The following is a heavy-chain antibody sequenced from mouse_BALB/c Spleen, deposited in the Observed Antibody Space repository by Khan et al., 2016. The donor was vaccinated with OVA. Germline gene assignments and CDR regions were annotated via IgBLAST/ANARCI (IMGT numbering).Heavy chain of an antibody. D-gene: IGHD4-1*01. CDR1: GFTFSSYS. Sequence: ELELVESGGDLVKPGGSLKLSCAASGFTFSSYSMSWVRQTPYKRLEWVATISSDGDYTYFPASVKGRFTISRDNAKNTLNPQMRSLKSEDTALYYCASHVTGSFAYWGQGTLVTVSA. J-gene: IGHJ3*01. V-gene: IGHV5-6*01. CDR2: ISSDGDYT. CDR3: ASHVTGSFAY.